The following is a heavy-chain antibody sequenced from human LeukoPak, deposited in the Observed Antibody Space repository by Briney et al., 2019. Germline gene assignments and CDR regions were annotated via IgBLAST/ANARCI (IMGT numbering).Heavy chain of an antibody. D-gene: IGHD6-19*01. V-gene: IGHV4-39*02. CDR2: IYYSGST. CDR3: ARDEYSGWDLQRFDY. CDR1: GGSISSSSYY. J-gene: IGHJ4*02. Sequence: PSETLSLTCTVSGGSISSSSYYWGWIRQPPGKGLEWIGSIYYSGSTYYNPSLKSRVTISVDTSKNQFSLKLSSVTAADTAVYYCARDEYSGWDLQRFDYWGQGTLVTVSS.